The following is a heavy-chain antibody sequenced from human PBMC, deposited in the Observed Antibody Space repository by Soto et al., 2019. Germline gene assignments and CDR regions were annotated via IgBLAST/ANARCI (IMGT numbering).Heavy chain of an antibody. CDR3: AKDYGGTPGY. V-gene: IGHV3-30*18. D-gene: IGHD4-17*01. J-gene: IGHJ4*02. Sequence: GGSLRLSCAASGFTFSSYGMHWVRQAPGKGLEWVAVISYDGSNKYYADSVKGRFTISRDNSKNTLYLQMNSLRAEDTAVYYCAKDYGGTPGYWGQGTLVTVSS. CDR1: GFTFSSYG. CDR2: ISYDGSNK.